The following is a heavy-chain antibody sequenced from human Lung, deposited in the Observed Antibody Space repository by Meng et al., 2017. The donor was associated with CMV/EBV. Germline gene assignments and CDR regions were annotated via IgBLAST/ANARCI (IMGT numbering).Heavy chain of an antibody. J-gene: IGHJ4*01. V-gene: IGHV3-23*01. CDR1: GFTFSSYV. D-gene: IGHD2-8*01. CDR3: AKDEAVYAISPFDY. Sequence: ESXKISXAASGFTFSSYVMSWVRQAPGKGLEWVSAISGSGGITYYADSVKGRFTISRDNSKNTLYLEINSLRAEDTAEYYCAKDEAVYAISPFDYWGHGTLVTVSS. CDR2: ISGSGGIT.